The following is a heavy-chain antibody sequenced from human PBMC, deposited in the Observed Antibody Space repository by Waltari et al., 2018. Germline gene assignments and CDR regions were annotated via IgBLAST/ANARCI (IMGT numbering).Heavy chain of an antibody. V-gene: IGHV4-39*07. CDR2: VYFTGAT. CDR3: ATDRRIAYGYYCDF. J-gene: IGHJ4*02. CDR1: GGSSRSSRHY. D-gene: IGHD4-17*01. Sequence: QLQLQESGPGLVKPSETLSLTCAVSGGSSRSSRHYWGWIRQSPGEGLEWIGSVYFTGATNYSPAFKSRVTVSLDTSKNQFSLKLSSVTAADTAVYYCATDRRIAYGYYCDFWGQGILVTVSS.